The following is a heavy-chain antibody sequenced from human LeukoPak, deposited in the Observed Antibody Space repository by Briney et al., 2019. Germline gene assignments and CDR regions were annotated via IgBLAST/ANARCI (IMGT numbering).Heavy chain of an antibody. Sequence: GGSLRLSCVASGFTFSHYSMNWVRQAPGKGLEWVSSIRFTGSYIYYADSVKGRFTISRDDAKNLLSLQMISLRAEDTAVYYCTRAGPRRDGYSSDYWGQGTLVTVSS. CDR1: GFTFSHYS. CDR2: IRFTGSYI. CDR3: TRAGPRRDGYSSDY. V-gene: IGHV3-21*01. J-gene: IGHJ4*02. D-gene: IGHD5-24*01.